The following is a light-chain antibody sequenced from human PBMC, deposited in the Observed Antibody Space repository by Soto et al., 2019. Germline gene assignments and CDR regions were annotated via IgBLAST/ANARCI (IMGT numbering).Light chain of an antibody. CDR3: QQYYNWPPMYT. V-gene: IGKV3-15*01. CDR2: GAS. J-gene: IGKJ2*01. Sequence: EMVMTQSPATLSVSPGERATLSCRASQSVSTNLAWYQHKPGQPPRLLFYGASTRATGIPARFSGSASGTEFPLTIGSLQSEDFAVYYCQQYYNWPPMYTFGQGTKLELK. CDR1: QSVSTN.